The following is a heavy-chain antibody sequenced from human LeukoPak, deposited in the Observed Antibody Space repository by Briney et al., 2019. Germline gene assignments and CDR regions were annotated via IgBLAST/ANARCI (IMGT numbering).Heavy chain of an antibody. Sequence: ASVNVSCKASGYTFTSYYMHWVRQAPGQGLEWMGIINPSGGSTSYAQKFKGRVTMTRDKSTSTVYMELSSLRSEDTAVYYCARRSSGYDLDYWGQGTLVTVSS. J-gene: IGHJ4*02. CDR1: GYTFTSYY. CDR2: INPSGGST. CDR3: ARRSSGYDLDY. D-gene: IGHD5-12*01. V-gene: IGHV1-46*01.